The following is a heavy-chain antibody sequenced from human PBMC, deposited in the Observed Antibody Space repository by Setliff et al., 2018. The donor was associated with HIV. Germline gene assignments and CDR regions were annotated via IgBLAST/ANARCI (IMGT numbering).Heavy chain of an antibody. Sequence: GGSLRLSCAASEFTFSSYGMHWVRQAPGKGLEWVSAISGSGGSTYYADSGRGRFTISRDNSKNTLYLQMNSLRVEDTAVYYCAKDHDYGDYILDYWGQGTLVTVSS. CDR3: AKDHDYGDYILDY. J-gene: IGHJ4*02. D-gene: IGHD4-17*01. CDR1: EFTFSSYG. CDR2: ISGSGGST. V-gene: IGHV3-23*01.